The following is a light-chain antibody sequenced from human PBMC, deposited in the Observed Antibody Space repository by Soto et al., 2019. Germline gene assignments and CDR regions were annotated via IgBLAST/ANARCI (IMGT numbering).Light chain of an antibody. Sequence: QSVLKQPPSVSGAPGQRVTISCTGDSSNIGSVYAVHWYQQLPGAAPKLLIYGNNNRPSGVPDRFSGSKSGTSASLAISGLQAEDEADYDCQSYDSSLSGDVFGTGTKLTVL. CDR1: SSNIGSVYA. CDR3: QSYDSSLSGDV. V-gene: IGLV1-40*01. J-gene: IGLJ1*01. CDR2: GNN.